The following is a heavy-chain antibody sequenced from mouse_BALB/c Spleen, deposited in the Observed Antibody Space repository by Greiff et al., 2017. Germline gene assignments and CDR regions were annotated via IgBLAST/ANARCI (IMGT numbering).Heavy chain of an antibody. CDR3: ARYYYGSSYGDY. V-gene: IGHV5-6-5*01. D-gene: IGHD1-1*01. CDR1: GFTFSSYA. CDR2: ISSGGST. Sequence: EVMLVESGGGLVKPGGSLKLSCAASGFTFSSYAMSWVRQTPEKRLEWVASISSGGSTYYPDSVKGRFTISRDNARNILYLQMSSLRSEDTAMYYCARYYYGSSYGDYWGQGTSVTVSS. J-gene: IGHJ4*01.